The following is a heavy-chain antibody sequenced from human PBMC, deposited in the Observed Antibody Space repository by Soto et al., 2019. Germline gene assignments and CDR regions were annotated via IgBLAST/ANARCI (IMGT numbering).Heavy chain of an antibody. CDR1: GSSISGHY. J-gene: IGHJ4*02. CDR3: VRSLMWRAMESFDY. CDR2: IFYSGSTTY. Sequence: SETLSLTCNVSGSSISGHYWIWLRQPPGEGMEGIGYIFYSGSTTYNNNPYLKSRVSISLDNSKNRVYLRLSSVTAADTALYYCVRSLMWRAMESFDYLTLGTMVTVSS. V-gene: IGHV4-59*11. D-gene: IGHD5-18*01.